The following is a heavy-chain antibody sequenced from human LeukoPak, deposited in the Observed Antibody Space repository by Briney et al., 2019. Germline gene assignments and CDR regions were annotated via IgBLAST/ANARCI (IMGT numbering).Heavy chain of an antibody. J-gene: IGHJ4*02. D-gene: IGHD6-19*01. CDR2: IRSSGSTV. Sequence: GGSLRLSCAASGFTFSDYYMSWIRQAPGKGLEWVSYIRSSGSTVSYADSVKGRFTISRDNAKNSLYLQMNSLGAEDTAVYYCARGNSGWSYIDYWGQGTLVTVSS. CDR1: GFTFSDYY. CDR3: ARGNSGWSYIDY. V-gene: IGHV3-11*01.